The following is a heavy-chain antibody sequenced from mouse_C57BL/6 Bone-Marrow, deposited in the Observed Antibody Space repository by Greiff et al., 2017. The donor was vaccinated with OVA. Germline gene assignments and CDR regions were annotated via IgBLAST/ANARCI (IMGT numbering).Heavy chain of an antibody. CDR1: GFTFSDYY. V-gene: IGHV5-12*01. CDR3: ARPLLLEAWFAY. D-gene: IGHD1-1*01. CDR2: ISNGGGST. J-gene: IGHJ3*01. Sequence: EVQLVESGGGLVQPGGSLKLSCAASGFTFSDYYMYWVRQTPEKRLEWVAYISNGGGSTYYTDTVKGRVTISRDNAKNTLYLQMSRLKSEDTAMYYCARPLLLEAWFAYWGQGTLVTVSA.